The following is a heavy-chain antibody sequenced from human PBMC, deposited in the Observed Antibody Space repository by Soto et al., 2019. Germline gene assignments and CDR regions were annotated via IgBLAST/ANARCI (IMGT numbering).Heavy chain of an antibody. J-gene: IGHJ3*02. CDR2: IIPIFGTA. D-gene: IGHD2-15*01. CDR3: ANGYCSGGSCYLSAFDI. V-gene: IGHV1-69*06. Sequence: ASVKVSCKASGCAFSSYSINWVRQAPGQGLEWMGGIIPIFGTANYAQKFQGRVTITADKSTSTAYMALSSLRSQDTAVYYCANGYCSGGSCYLSAFDIWGQGTMVTVSS. CDR1: GCAFSSYS.